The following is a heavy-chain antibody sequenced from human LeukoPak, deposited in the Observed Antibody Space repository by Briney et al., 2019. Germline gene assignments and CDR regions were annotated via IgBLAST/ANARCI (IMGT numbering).Heavy chain of an antibody. V-gene: IGHV3-23*01. CDR1: GFTFSSYA. CDR3: AKSPRQSPKGYYMDV. J-gene: IGHJ6*03. Sequence: LTGGSLRLSCAASGFTFSSYAMSWVRQAPGKGLEWVSAISGSGGSTYYADSVKGRFTISRDNSKNTLYLQMNSLRAEDTAVYYCAKSPRQSPKGYYMDVWGKGTTVTVSS. CDR2: ISGSGGST.